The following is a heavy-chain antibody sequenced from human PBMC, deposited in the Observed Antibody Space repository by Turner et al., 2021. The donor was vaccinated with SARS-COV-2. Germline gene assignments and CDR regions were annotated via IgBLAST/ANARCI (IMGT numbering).Heavy chain of an antibody. D-gene: IGHD1-26*01. CDR3: WEIGGWEFGEYYFDC. V-gene: IGHV3-23*01. CDR2: YIGCEWEH. J-gene: IGHJ4*02. Sequence: DVQLLESGGGLVQPGGSLRPSCAASGFTFNTYGISWVRQGPGKGLEWVAYIGCEWEHLYRAPGEGRLHIFKGKSKNNLVFQNNSPRSEENAVFYWWEIGGWEFGEYYFDCWGQGTLVTVSS. CDR1: GFTFNTYG.